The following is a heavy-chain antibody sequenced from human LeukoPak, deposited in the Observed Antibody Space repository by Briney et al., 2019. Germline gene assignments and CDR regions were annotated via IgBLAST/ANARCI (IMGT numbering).Heavy chain of an antibody. CDR3: ASTRGSYPRDYYYYGMDV. Sequence: GASVEVSCKASRYTFTGYYMHWVRQAPGQGLEGMGWINPNSGGTNYAQKLQGRVTMTRDTSISTAYMELSRLRSDDTAVYYCASTRGSYPRDYYYYGMDVWGQGTTVTVSS. CDR2: INPNSGGT. CDR1: RYTFTGYY. J-gene: IGHJ6*02. V-gene: IGHV1-2*02. D-gene: IGHD1-26*01.